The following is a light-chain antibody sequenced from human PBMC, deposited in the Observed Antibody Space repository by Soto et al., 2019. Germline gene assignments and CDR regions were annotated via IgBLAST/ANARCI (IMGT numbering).Light chain of an antibody. CDR1: SSDVGTFNL. V-gene: IGLV2-23*02. Sequence: QSLLTQVASVSGSPGQSITISCTGTSSDVGTFNLVSWYQQHPGKAPRLMNEVIKRPSGVSNRFSGSKSGNTASLTISGLQAEDEADYYCCSYAGSSVYVFGTGTKVTVL. J-gene: IGLJ1*01. CDR2: EVI. CDR3: CSYAGSSVYV.